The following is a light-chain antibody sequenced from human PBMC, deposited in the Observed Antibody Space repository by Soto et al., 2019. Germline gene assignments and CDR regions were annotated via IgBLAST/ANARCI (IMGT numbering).Light chain of an antibody. CDR3: QQYGGSPIT. Sequence: EIVLTQSPGTLSLSPVERATLSCRASQSVSSSYLAWYQQKPGQAPSLLIFGASNRATGIPDRFTGGGSGTDFTLTIRRLEPEDFALYYCQQYGGSPITFGQGTRLEIK. V-gene: IGKV3-20*01. J-gene: IGKJ5*01. CDR2: GAS. CDR1: QSVSSSY.